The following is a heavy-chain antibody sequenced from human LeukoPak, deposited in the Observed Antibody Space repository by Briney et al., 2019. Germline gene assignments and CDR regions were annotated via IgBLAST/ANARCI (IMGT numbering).Heavy chain of an antibody. Sequence: GASVKVSCKASGYTFTSYGISWVRQAPGQRLEWMGWISAYNGNTNYAQKLQGRVTMTTDTSTSTAYMELSRLRSDDTAVYYCARGIGDYGSGSYYNNWFDPWGQGTLVTVSS. CDR1: GYTFTSYG. D-gene: IGHD3-10*01. CDR2: ISAYNGNT. V-gene: IGHV1-18*01. CDR3: ARGIGDYGSGSYYNNWFDP. J-gene: IGHJ5*02.